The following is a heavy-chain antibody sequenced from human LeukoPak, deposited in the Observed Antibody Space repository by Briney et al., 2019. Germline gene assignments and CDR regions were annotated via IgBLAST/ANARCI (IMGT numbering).Heavy chain of an antibody. Sequence: PGGSLRLSCAASGFTFSSYALHWVRQAPGKGLEWVAVISYDGSNKSYADSVKGRFTISRDNAKNTVVLQMNSLRAEDTTVYYCARSAYYDSIGYYYDYWGQGTLVTVSS. CDR2: ISYDGSNK. D-gene: IGHD3-22*01. CDR3: ARSAYYDSIGYYYDY. CDR1: GFTFSSYA. V-gene: IGHV3-30-3*01. J-gene: IGHJ4*02.